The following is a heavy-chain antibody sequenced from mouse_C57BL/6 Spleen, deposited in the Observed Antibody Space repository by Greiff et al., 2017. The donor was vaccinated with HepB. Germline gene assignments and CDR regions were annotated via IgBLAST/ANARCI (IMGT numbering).Heavy chain of an antibody. CDR2: INPYNGGT. CDR1: GYTFTDYY. D-gene: IGHD1-1*01. V-gene: IGHV1-19*01. J-gene: IGHJ3*01. Sequence: VQLQQSGPVLVKPGASVKMSCKASGYTFTDYYMNWVKQSHGKSLEWIGVINPYNGGTSYNQKFKGKATLTVDMSSSTAYMELNSLTSEDSAVYYCARDYGSSYPAWFAYWGQGTLVTVSA. CDR3: ARDYGSSYPAWFAY.